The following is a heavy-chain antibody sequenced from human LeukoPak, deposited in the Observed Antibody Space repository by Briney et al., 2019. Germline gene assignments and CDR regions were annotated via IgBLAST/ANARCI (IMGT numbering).Heavy chain of an antibody. Sequence: PSETVSLTCTVSGGSISSGGYYWSWIRQHPGKGLEWIGYIYYSGSTYYNPSLKSRVTISVDTSKNQFSLKLSSVAAADTAVYYCARDHFGELIPWGQGTLVTVSS. V-gene: IGHV4-31*03. CDR1: GGSISSGGYY. CDR2: IYYSGST. CDR3: ARDHFGELIP. J-gene: IGHJ5*02. D-gene: IGHD3-10*01.